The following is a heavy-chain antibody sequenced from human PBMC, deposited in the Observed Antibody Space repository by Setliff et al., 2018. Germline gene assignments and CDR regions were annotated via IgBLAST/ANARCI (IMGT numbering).Heavy chain of an antibody. V-gene: IGHV4-31*03. CDR3: ARGRAGHSGH. D-gene: IGHD6-19*01. J-gene: IGHJ4*02. CDR1: DGSISSGGYC. Sequence: SETLSLTCTVSDGSISSGGYCWSWIRQHPGKGLEWIGYIYYSGSTSYYNPSLKSRVTISVDTSKNQFSLKLSSVTAADTAVYYCARGRAGHSGHWGQGTLVTVSS. CDR2: IYYSGSTS.